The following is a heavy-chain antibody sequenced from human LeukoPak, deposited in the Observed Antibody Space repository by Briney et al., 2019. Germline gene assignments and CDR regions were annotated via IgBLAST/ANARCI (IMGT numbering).Heavy chain of an antibody. V-gene: IGHV3-30-3*01. J-gene: IGHJ4*02. CDR3: AKDMDGGAFDY. Sequence: GGSLRLSCAASGFTFSSYAMHWVRQAPGKGLEWVAVISYDGSNKYYADSVKGRFTISRDNSKNTLYLQMNSLRAEDTAVYYCAKDMDGGAFDYWGQGTLVTVSS. CDR1: GFTFSSYA. D-gene: IGHD4-23*01. CDR2: ISYDGSNK.